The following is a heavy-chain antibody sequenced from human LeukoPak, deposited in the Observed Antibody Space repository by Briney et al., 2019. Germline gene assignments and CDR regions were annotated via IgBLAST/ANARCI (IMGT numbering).Heavy chain of an antibody. D-gene: IGHD3-22*01. CDR3: AKTLTYYYDSSGYFPHY. Sequence: GGSLRLSCAASGFTFSSYAMSWVRQAPGKGLEWVSAISGSGGSTYYADSVKGRFTISRDNSKNTLYLQMNSLRAEDTAVYYCAKTLTYYYDSSGYFPHYWGQGTLVTVSS. V-gene: IGHV3-23*01. CDR2: ISGSGGST. J-gene: IGHJ4*02. CDR1: GFTFSSYA.